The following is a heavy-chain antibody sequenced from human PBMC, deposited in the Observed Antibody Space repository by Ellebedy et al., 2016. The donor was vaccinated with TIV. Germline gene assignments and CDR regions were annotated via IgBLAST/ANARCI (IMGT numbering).Heavy chain of an antibody. CDR2: IYYSGST. J-gene: IGHJ4*02. CDR3: ARRAAAVGTPWGYFFDY. CDR1: GDSVSSGSHF. D-gene: IGHD6-13*01. V-gene: IGHV4-61*01. Sequence: SETLSLTCTVSGDSVSSGSHFWNWIRQPPGKGLEWIGYIYYSGSTNYNPSLKSRVTISVDTSKNQFSLKLSSVTVADTAVYYCARRAAAVGTPWGYFFDYWGQGTLVTVSS.